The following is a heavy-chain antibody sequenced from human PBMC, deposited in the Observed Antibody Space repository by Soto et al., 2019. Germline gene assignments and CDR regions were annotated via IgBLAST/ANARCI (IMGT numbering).Heavy chain of an antibody. J-gene: IGHJ5*01. V-gene: IGHV1-46*01. CDR2: INPNGGST. CDR3: ARSSGGVFGLIIEGYNWFGS. D-gene: IGHD2-8*01. Sequence: ASVKVSCKAPEDTFTSYYINWVRQAPGQGLEWMGIINPNGGSTRYAQKFQGRVTFTRDTPASTVYLELRSLRSDDTAFYYCARSSGGVFGLIIEGYNWFGSCGQGTLVTVSS. CDR1: EDTFTSYY.